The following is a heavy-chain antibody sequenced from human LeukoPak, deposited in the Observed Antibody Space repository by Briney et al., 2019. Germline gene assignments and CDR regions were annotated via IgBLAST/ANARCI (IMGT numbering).Heavy chain of an antibody. CDR2: INHSGST. CDR1: GGSFSGYY. J-gene: IGHJ4*02. D-gene: IGHD3-22*01. CDR3: ARSRITMIAPPLY. Sequence: PSETLSLTCAVYGGSFSGYYWSWIRQPPGKGLEWIGEINHSGSTNYNPSLKSRVTTSVDTSKNQFSLKLSSVTAADTAVYYCARSRITMIAPPLYWGQGTLVTVSS. V-gene: IGHV4-34*01.